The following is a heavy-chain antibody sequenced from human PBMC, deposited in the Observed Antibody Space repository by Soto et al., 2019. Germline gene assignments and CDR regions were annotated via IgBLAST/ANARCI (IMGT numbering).Heavy chain of an antibody. CDR2: LYTGTDT. V-gene: IGHV3-53*01. J-gene: IGHJ4*02. D-gene: IGHD1-26*01. CDR3: ARSRYTGTYSGGFLDY. CDR1: GFTVSSTY. Sequence: EVQLVESGGGLIQPGGSLRLSCAASGFTVSSTYLTWVRQAPGKGLEWVAILYTGTDTVYADSVKGRFTISRDSSKNTFYLQMNSLRAEDTAMYFCARSRYTGTYSGGFLDYWGQGSLVTVSS.